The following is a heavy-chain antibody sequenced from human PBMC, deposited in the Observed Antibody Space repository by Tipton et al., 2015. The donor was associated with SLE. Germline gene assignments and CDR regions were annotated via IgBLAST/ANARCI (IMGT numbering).Heavy chain of an antibody. J-gene: IGHJ6*02. CDR3: ARGLLTWRGAVVGVDV. CDR1: GGSINSYY. V-gene: IGHV4-59*08. D-gene: IGHD2-21*01. CDR2: IYYLHYTGTT. Sequence: TLSLTCTVSGGSINSYYWSWIRQPPGKGLEWIGYIYYLHYTGTTYYNASLKSRVTISVDTAKNQFSLKLTSVTAADTAVYYCARGLLTWRGAVVGVDVWGQGTTVNVSS.